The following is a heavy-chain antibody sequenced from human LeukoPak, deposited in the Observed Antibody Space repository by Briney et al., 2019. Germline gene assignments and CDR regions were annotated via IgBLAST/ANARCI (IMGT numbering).Heavy chain of an antibody. CDR3: AKDHGIAAAGTTGCFDY. Sequence: GGSLRLSCATSGFTFSSYAMSWVRQAPGKGLEWVSAISGSGGSTYYADSVKGRFTISRDNSKNTLYLQMNSLSAEDTAVYYCAKDHGIAAAGTTGCFDYWGQGTLVTVSS. CDR2: ISGSGGST. V-gene: IGHV3-23*01. D-gene: IGHD6-13*01. CDR1: GFTFSSYA. J-gene: IGHJ4*02.